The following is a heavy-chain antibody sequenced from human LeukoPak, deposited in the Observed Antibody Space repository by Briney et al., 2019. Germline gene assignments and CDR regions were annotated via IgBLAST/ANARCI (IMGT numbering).Heavy chain of an antibody. CDR1: GGSISSYY. D-gene: IGHD2-2*01. CDR3: ASSSTDWYFDL. V-gene: IGHV4-4*09. Sequence: SETLSLTCTVSGGSISSYYWSWIRQPPGKGLEWIGYVYSSGITYYIPSLESRVTISVDTSNNQFSLKLSSVTAADTAVYYCASSSTDWYFDLWGRGTLVTVSS. J-gene: IGHJ2*01. CDR2: VYSSGIT.